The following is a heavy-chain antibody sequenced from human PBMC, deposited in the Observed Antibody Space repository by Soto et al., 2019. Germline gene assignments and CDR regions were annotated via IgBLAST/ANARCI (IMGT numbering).Heavy chain of an antibody. CDR2: VSGEGNK. D-gene: IGHD3-22*01. J-gene: IGHJ1*01. CDR3: AREDESSGYAGTFRH. Sequence: QVQLVESGGAVVQPGRSLRLSCAASGFTFSNYVMHWVRQAPGKGLEWVALVSGEGNKHYTDSVKDRFSISRDNSKNKLNLEMNSLRAEDTALYYCAREDESSGYAGTFRHWGQGTLVTVSP. V-gene: IGHV3-30-3*01. CDR1: GFTFSNYV.